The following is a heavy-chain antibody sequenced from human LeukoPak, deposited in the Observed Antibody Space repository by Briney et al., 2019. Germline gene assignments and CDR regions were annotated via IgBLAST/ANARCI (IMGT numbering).Heavy chain of an antibody. CDR1: GFTFSNFG. CDR2: ISSNSRYI. V-gene: IGHV3-21*01. D-gene: IGHD3-3*01. J-gene: IGHJ4*02. CDR3: ARQYYDFWSGFYTADYYFDS. Sequence: PGGSLRLSCAASGFTFSNFGMNWVRQAPGKGLEWVSSISSNSRYIYYADAVKGRFTISRDNAKNSLYLQMDSLRAEDSAVYYCARQYYDFWSGFYTADYYFDSWGQGSLVTVSS.